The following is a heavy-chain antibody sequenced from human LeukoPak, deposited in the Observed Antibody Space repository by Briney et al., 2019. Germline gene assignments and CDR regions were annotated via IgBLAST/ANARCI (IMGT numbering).Heavy chain of an antibody. CDR1: GGSFSGYY. D-gene: IGHD3-22*01. V-gene: IGHV4-34*01. CDR2: INHSGST. Sequence: PSETLSLTCAVYGGSFSGYYWSWIRQPPGKGLEWIGEINHSGSTNYNPSLKSRVTISLDTSKNQFSLKLSSVTAADTAVYYCASASDYYDSSGPAGFDPWGQGTLVTVSS. J-gene: IGHJ5*02. CDR3: ASASDYYDSSGPAGFDP.